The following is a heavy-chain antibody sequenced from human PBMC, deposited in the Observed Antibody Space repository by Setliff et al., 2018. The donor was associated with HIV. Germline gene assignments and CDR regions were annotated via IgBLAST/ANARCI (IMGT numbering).Heavy chain of an antibody. D-gene: IGHD1-26*01. CDR2: ISASGTT. CDR1: GGSISSGGYY. J-gene: IGHJ5*02. Sequence: SETLSLTCTVSGGSISSGGYYWSWIRQPAGKGLEWIGRISASGTTNYNPSLKGRVTISVDTSKNQFSLKLSSVTATDTAVYYCARSTVGAGASFPWGRGILVTVSS. V-gene: IGHV4-61*02. CDR3: ARSTVGAGASFP.